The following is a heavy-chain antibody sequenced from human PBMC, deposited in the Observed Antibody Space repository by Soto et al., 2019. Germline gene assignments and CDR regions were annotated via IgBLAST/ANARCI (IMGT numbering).Heavy chain of an antibody. V-gene: IGHV1-46*01. J-gene: IGHJ6*02. D-gene: IGHD3-3*01. CDR1: GYTFTNYY. CDR2: INLSGGRS. CDR3: ARDLSGYDFWSGPKDYYYGMDV. Sequence: GASVKVSCKASGYTFTNYYIHWVRQAPGQGLEWMGIINLSGGRSIYAQNFQGRVTMTRDTSTSTVYMELSSLRSEDTAVFYCARDLSGYDFWSGPKDYYYGMDVWGQGTTVTVSS.